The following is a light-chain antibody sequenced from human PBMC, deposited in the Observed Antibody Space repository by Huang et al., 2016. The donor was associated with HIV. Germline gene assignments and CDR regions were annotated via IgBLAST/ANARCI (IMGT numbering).Light chain of an antibody. V-gene: IGKV3-15*01. CDR2: DAS. Sequence: EIVMTQSPATLSVSPGERAILSCRASQNISRLAWYQQKSGQSPRLLIYDASSRATGSPARFRGSGSGTEFTLTVSSLQSEDFALYYCQQYDDWPPWTFGPGTQVDIK. J-gene: IGKJ1*01. CDR1: QNISR. CDR3: QQYDDWPPWT.